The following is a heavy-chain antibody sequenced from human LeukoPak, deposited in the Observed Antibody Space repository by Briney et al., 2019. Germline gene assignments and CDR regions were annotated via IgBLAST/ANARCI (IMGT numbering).Heavy chain of an antibody. V-gene: IGHV1-2*02. Sequence: ASVKVSCKTSGYSFSDYYMHSVRQAPGRGVECMGWIYLNSGGTSSAQKFQGRVTMTRDTSITTVYMEVNWLTSDDTAIYYCARADRLDGGPYLIGPWGQGTLVTVSS. CDR3: ARADRLDGGPYLIGP. D-gene: IGHD2-21*01. CDR1: GYSFSDYY. J-gene: IGHJ5*02. CDR2: IYLNSGGT.